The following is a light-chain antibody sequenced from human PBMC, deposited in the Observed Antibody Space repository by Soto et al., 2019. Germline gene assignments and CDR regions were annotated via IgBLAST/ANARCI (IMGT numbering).Light chain of an antibody. J-gene: IGLJ1*01. Sequence: QPVLTQPPSVSGAPGQRVTISCTGSSSNIGAGYDVHWYQQRPGTAPKLLIFGNINRPSGVPDRFSGSKSGTSASLAITGLQAEDEGDYYCQSYDSTLSARYVFGPGTQVNVL. V-gene: IGLV1-40*01. CDR1: SSNIGAGYD. CDR2: GNI. CDR3: QSYDSTLSARYV.